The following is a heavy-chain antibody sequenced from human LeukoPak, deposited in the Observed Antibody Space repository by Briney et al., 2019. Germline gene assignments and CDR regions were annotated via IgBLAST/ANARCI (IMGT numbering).Heavy chain of an antibody. Sequence: ASVKVSCKASGYTFSGHHMHWVRQAPGQGLEWMGWISAYNGNTNYAQKLQGRVTMTTDTSTSTAYMELRSLRSDDTAVYYCARDWDIVVVPAAMRGPYFDYWGQGTLVTVSS. V-gene: IGHV1-18*04. CDR2: ISAYNGNT. CDR3: ARDWDIVVVPAAMRGPYFDY. J-gene: IGHJ4*02. CDR1: GYTFSGHH. D-gene: IGHD2-2*01.